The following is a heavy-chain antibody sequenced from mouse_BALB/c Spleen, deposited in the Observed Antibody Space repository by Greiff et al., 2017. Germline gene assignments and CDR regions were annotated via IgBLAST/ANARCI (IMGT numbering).Heavy chain of an antibody. CDR2: ICPGDGST. D-gene: IGHD1-1*01. Sequence: QVQLQQSGADLVKPGASVKFSCTASGFTFTSYDINWVRQRPDQGLEWIGWICPGDGSTKYTEKFKGKATLTTDKSSSTAYLQLSRLTSEDSAVYFCARDVLRYDFDYWGQGTTLTVSS. CDR3: ARDVLRYDFDY. CDR1: GFTFTSYD. J-gene: IGHJ2*01. V-gene: IGHV1-85*01.